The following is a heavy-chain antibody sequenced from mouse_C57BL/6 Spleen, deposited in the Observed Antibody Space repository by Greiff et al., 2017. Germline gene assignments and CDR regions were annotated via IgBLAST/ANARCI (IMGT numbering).Heavy chain of an antibody. CDR1: GYTFTSYW. CDR2: IYPGSGST. D-gene: IGHD2-10*01. CDR3: ARRPTMVPYYAMDY. J-gene: IGHJ4*01. V-gene: IGHV1-55*01. Sequence: VQLQQSGAELVKPGASVKMSCKASGYTFTSYWITWVKQRPGQGLEWIGDIYPGSGSTNYNEKFKSKATLTVDTSSSTAYMQLSSLTSEDSAVYYCARRPTMVPYYAMDYWGQGTSVTVSS.